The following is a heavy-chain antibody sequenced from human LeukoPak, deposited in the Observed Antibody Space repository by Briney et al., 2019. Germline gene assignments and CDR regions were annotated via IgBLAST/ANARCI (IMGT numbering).Heavy chain of an antibody. CDR1: VDSFSRDA. D-gene: IGHD6-25*01. J-gene: IGHJ4*02. CDR2: IIPILGVT. CDR3: ATQSSGWHIYYFDH. V-gene: IGHV1-69*04. Sequence: ASVKVSCKASVDSFSRDAISWVRQVPGQGYGWVGRIIPILGVTHYALKFRGRVTITADKSTSAADMELRSLTSDDTAVYYCATQSSGWHIYYFDHWGQGTLVTVSS.